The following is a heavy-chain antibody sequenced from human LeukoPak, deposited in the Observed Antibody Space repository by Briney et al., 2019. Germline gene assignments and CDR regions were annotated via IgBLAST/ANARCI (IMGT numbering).Heavy chain of an antibody. CDR2: INPNSGGT. CDR3: ARYPSSSWYLWFDP. D-gene: IGHD6-13*01. Sequence: ASVKVSCKASGYTFTSYYMHWVRQAPGQGLEWMGWINPNSGGTNYAQKFQGRVTMTRDTSISTAYMELSRLRSDDTAVYYCARYPSSSWYLWFDPWGQGTLVTVSS. CDR1: GYTFTSYY. V-gene: IGHV1-2*02. J-gene: IGHJ5*02.